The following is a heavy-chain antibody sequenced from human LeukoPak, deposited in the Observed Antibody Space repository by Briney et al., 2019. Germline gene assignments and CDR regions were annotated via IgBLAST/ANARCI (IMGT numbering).Heavy chain of an antibody. Sequence: GGSLSLSCAASGFTLSSYAMSWVRQAPGKGLEWVSAISGSGGSTYYADSVKGRFTISRDNSKNTLYLQMNSLRAEDTAVYYCAKDQATMLVVVTHFDYWGQGTLVPVSS. D-gene: IGHD3-22*01. V-gene: IGHV3-23*01. J-gene: IGHJ4*02. CDR3: AKDQATMLVVVTHFDY. CDR2: ISGSGGST. CDR1: GFTLSSYA.